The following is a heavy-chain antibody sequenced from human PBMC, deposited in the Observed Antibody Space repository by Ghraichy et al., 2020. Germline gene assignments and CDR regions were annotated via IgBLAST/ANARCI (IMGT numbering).Heavy chain of an antibody. V-gene: IGHV3-15*01. CDR2: IKSKTDGGTT. J-gene: IGHJ5*02. D-gene: IGHD3-3*01. Sequence: GGSLRLSCAASGFTFSNAWMIWVRQAPGKGLEWVGRIKSKTDGGTTDYAAPVKGRFTISRDDSKNTLYLQMNSLKTEDTAVYYCTTDWRDYDFWSGTPQRPWGQGTLVTVSS. CDR1: GFTFSNAW. CDR3: TTDWRDYDFWSGTPQRP.